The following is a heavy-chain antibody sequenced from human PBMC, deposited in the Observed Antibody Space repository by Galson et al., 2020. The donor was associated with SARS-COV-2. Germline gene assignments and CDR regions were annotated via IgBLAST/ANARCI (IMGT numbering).Heavy chain of an antibody. D-gene: IGHD6-19*01. Sequence: TLSLTCTVSGVSFTTYYWSWVRQPPGKGLEWIGEINYLGRTNYNPSLKSRVTVSVDTSKNQFSLNLNSVTAADTAMYYCARGFASGWIPIDYWGQGTLVTVSS. J-gene: IGHJ4*02. CDR3: ARGFASGWIPIDY. CDR1: GVSFTTYY. CDR2: INYLGRT. V-gene: IGHV4-34*01.